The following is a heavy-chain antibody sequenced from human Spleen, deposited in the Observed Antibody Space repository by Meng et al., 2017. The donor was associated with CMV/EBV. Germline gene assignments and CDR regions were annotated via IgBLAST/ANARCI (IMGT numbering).Heavy chain of an antibody. V-gene: IGHV3-74*01. CDR2: INNDGSTT. J-gene: IGHJ3*02. CDR1: GFTFSSYL. Sequence: GESLKISCAASGFTFSSYLMHWVRQAPGKGLVWVSRINNDGSTTNYADSVKGRFTISRDAAKNTVYLQMNSLRAEDTAVYFCARAKRGNACDIWGQGTMVTVSS. CDR3: ARAKRGNACDI.